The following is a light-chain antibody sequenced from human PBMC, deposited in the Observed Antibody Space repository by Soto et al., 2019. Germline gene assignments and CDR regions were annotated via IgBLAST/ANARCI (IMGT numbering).Light chain of an antibody. CDR2: EVF. V-gene: IGLV2-23*02. Sequence: ALTQPASVSGSPGQSITISCTGPSSDVGSYNLVSWYQQYPGKAPKLIIFEVFKRPSGVSHRFSGSKSGNTASLTISGLQAEDEANYYCCSYAGRATYVFGGGTKVTVL. J-gene: IGLJ1*01. CDR3: CSYAGRATYV. CDR1: SSDVGSYNL.